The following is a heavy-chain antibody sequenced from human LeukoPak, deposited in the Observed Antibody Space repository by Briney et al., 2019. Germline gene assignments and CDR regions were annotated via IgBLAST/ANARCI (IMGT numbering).Heavy chain of an antibody. D-gene: IGHD4-17*01. CDR1: GYTFTSYD. V-gene: IGHV1-8*01. CDR3: ARGSLQYGVDY. Sequence: ASVKVSCKASGYTFTSYDINWVRHATGQALEWIGWMKPNSGNTGYAQKFQGRVTMTRNTSISTAYMELSSLRSEDTAVYYCARGSLQYGVDYWGQGTLVTVSS. CDR2: MKPNSGNT. J-gene: IGHJ4*02.